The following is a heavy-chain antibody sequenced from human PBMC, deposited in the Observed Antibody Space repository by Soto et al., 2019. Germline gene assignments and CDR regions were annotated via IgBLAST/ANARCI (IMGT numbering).Heavy chain of an antibody. J-gene: IGHJ4*02. Sequence: EVQLLESGGGLVQPGGSLRLSCAASGFTFSSYAMRWVRQAPVKGLEWVSAISGSGGSTYYADSVKGRFTSSRDNSKNTLYLQMNSLRAEDTAVYYCAGRGSGSYYDYWGQGTLVTVSS. V-gene: IGHV3-23*01. CDR3: AGRGSGSYYDY. CDR2: ISGSGGST. D-gene: IGHD1-26*01. CDR1: GFTFSSYA.